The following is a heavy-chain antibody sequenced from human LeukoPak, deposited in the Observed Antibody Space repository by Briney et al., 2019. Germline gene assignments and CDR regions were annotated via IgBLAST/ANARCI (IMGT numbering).Heavy chain of an antibody. J-gene: IGHJ5*02. D-gene: IGHD6-13*01. CDR1: GYTFTSYG. Sequence: ASVKVSCKASGYTFTSYGISWVRQAPGQGLEWMGWISAYNGNTNYAQKLQGRVTMTTDTSTSTAYTELRSLRSDDTAVYYCARETPYSSSWYWLDPWGQGTLVTVSS. V-gene: IGHV1-18*01. CDR3: ARETPYSSSWYWLDP. CDR2: ISAYNGNT.